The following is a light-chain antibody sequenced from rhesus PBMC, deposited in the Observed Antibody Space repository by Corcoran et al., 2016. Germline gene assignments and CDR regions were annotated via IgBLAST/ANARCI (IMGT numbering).Light chain of an antibody. J-gene: IGKJ1*01. CDR3: QETSNLWT. CDR1: QSVSSK. CDR2: GAS. V-gene: IGKV3-31*02. Sequence: EIVMTQSPATLSLSPGETATISCRTSQSVSSKLAWYQQKPGQAPRLLIYGASSRANGIPDRFRGSGSGTDLTLTISSREPEDFAVYYCQETSNLWTFGQGTKVEIK.